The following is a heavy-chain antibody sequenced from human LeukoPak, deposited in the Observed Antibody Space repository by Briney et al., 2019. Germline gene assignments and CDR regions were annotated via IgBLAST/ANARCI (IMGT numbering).Heavy chain of an antibody. D-gene: IGHD6-19*01. CDR1: GGSISSYY. J-gene: IGHJ5*02. CDR2: IYYSGST. CDR3: ARDPGGVAGTLNWFDP. V-gene: IGHV4-59*01. Sequence: SETLSLTCTVSGGSISSYYWSWIRQPPGKGLELIEYIYYSGSTNFNPSLKSRITISVDTSKNQFSLKLSSVTAADTAVYYCARDPGGVAGTLNWFDPWGQGTLVTVSS.